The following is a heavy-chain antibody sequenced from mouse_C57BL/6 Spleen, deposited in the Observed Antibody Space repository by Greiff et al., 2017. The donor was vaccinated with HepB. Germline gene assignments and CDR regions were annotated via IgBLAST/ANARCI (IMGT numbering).Heavy chain of an antibody. CDR2: ISDGGSYT. V-gene: IGHV5-4*01. J-gene: IGHJ1*03. Sequence: EVKLVESGGGLVKPGGSLKLSCAASGFTFSSYAMSWVRQTPEKRLEWVATISDGGSYTYYPDNVKGRFTISRDKAKNNLYLQRSHLKSEDTAMYYCARETTGVATHWYFDVWGTGTTVTVSS. CDR3: ARETTGVATHWYFDV. D-gene: IGHD1-1*01. CDR1: GFTFSSYA.